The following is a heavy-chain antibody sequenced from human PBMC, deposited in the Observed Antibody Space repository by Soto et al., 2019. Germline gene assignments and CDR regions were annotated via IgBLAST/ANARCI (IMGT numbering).Heavy chain of an antibody. CDR1: GGSISGHY. V-gene: IGHV4-59*08. Sequence: QVQLQESGPGLVKPSETLSLSCSVSGGSISGHYWSWVRQTPGKGLEWIGYMYYSGSTNYNPSLNSLVTISVDTSKNHFSLRLTSVTAADTAVYYCARGPYYDLIWNYYYMDVWGKGTTVTVSS. J-gene: IGHJ6*03. CDR2: MYYSGST. CDR3: ARGPYYDLIWNYYYMDV. D-gene: IGHD3-16*01.